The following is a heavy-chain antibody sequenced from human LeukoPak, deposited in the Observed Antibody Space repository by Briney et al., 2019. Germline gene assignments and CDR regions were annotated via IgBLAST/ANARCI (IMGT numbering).Heavy chain of an antibody. V-gene: IGHV1-2*02. D-gene: IGHD3-22*01. CDR2: INPNSGGT. Sequence: ASVKVSCKASGYTFTGYYMYWVRQAPGQGLEWMGWINPNSGGTNYAQKFQGRVTMTRDTSISTAYMELSRLRSDDTAVYYCARDRYYYDSSGYFDYWGQGTLVTVSS. CDR3: ARDRYYYDSSGYFDY. CDR1: GYTFTGYY. J-gene: IGHJ4*02.